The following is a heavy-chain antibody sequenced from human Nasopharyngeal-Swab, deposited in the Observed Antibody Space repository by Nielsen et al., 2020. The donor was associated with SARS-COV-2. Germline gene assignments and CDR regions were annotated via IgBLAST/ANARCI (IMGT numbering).Heavy chain of an antibody. J-gene: IGHJ5*02. CDR1: GFSLSTNGVG. CDR3: AHSAISGYSSGWYLGGPFDP. V-gene: IGHV2-5*01. D-gene: IGHD6-19*01. CDR2: IYWIDDK. Sequence: SGPTLVKPTQTLTLTCTFPGFSLSTNGVGVDWIRQPTEQALEWLALIYWIDDKRYSPSLKSRLTITKDTSKNQVVLTMTNMDPVDTATYYCAHSAISGYSSGWYLGGPFDPWGQGTLVTVSS.